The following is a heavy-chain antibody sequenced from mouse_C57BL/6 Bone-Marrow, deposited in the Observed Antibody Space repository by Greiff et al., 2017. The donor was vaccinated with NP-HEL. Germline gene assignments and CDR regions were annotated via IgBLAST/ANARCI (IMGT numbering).Heavy chain of an antibody. CDR3: ATGSYYGSSYDDWYFDV. CDR1: GYAFSSYW. J-gene: IGHJ1*03. D-gene: IGHD1-1*01. CDR2: IYPGDGDT. Sequence: VQLKESGAELVKPGASVKISCKASGYAFSSYWMNWVKQRPGKGLEWIGQIYPGDGDTNYNGKFKGKATLTADKSSSTAYMQLSSLTSEDSAVYFCATGSYYGSSYDDWYFDVWGTGTTVTVSS. V-gene: IGHV1-80*01.